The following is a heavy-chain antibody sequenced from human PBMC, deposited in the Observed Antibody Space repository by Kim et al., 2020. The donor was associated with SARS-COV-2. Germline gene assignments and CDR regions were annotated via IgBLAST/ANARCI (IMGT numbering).Heavy chain of an antibody. V-gene: IGHV1-24*01. Sequence: TIYAQKFQGRVTMTEDTSTDTAYMELSSLRSEDTAVYYCATVTMVRGVGYWGQGTLVTVSS. CDR3: ATVTMVRGVGY. D-gene: IGHD3-10*01. J-gene: IGHJ4*02. CDR2: T.